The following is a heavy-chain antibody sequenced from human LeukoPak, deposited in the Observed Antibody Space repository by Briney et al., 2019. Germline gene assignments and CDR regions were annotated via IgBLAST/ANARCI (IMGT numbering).Heavy chain of an antibody. CDR3: ARDFYGFWSGYRLHAFDI. V-gene: IGHV1-18*01. D-gene: IGHD3-3*01. Sequence: ASVKVSCKASGYTFTNYGIGWVRQAPGQGLEWMGWISGYNGDTNYARKLQGRVTMTTDTSTTTAYMELKSLRSDDTAVYYCARDFYGFWSGYRLHAFDIWGQGTMVSVSS. CDR1: GYTFTNYG. CDR2: ISGYNGDT. J-gene: IGHJ3*02.